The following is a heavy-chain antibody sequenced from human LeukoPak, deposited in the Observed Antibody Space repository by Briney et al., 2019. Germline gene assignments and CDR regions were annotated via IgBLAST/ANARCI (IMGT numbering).Heavy chain of an antibody. J-gene: IGHJ4*02. V-gene: IGHV3-23*01. Sequence: AGGSLRLSCAASGFTFSSYAMSWVRQAPGKGLEWVSAISGSGGSTYYADSVKGRFTISRDNSKNTPYLQMNSLRAEDTAVYYCANQGSGSYYHPIDYWGQGTLVTVSS. D-gene: IGHD1-26*01. CDR3: ANQGSGSYYHPIDY. CDR1: GFTFSSYA. CDR2: ISGSGGST.